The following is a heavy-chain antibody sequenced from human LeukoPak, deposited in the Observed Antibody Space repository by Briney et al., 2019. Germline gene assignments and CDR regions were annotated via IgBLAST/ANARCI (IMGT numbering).Heavy chain of an antibody. CDR2: MNPNSGNT. V-gene: IGHV1-8*01. CDR1: GYTFTSYD. Sequence: PGASVKVSCKASGYTFTSYDINWVRQATGQGLEWMGWMNPNSGNTGYAQKFQGRVTMTRNTSISTAYMELSSLRSEDTAVYYCARRRAKRMARGGYYYMDVWGKGTTVTVSS. D-gene: IGHD3-10*01. CDR3: ARRRAKRMARGGYYYMDV. J-gene: IGHJ6*03.